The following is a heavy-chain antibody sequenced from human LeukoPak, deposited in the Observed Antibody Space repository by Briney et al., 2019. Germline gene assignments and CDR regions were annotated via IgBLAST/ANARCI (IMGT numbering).Heavy chain of an antibody. J-gene: IGHJ5*02. Sequence: ASVKVSCKASGYTFTDYDMHWVRQAPGQGLEWMGWINPNSGGTNYAQNYQGRVTMSRDTAISTAYMELSRLRYDDTAVYYCARALSLGYYYHSGSYSSWFDPWGQGTLVTVSS. D-gene: IGHD3-10*01. V-gene: IGHV1-2*02. CDR2: INPNSGGT. CDR1: GYTFTDYD. CDR3: ARALSLGYYYHSGSYSSWFDP.